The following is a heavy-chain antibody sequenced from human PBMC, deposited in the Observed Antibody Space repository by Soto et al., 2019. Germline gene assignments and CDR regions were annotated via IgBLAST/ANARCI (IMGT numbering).Heavy chain of an antibody. V-gene: IGHV2-70*01. Sequence: SGPTLVNPTHTLTLTCTFSGFSLSTSAMCVSWIRQPPGKALEWLAIIHWDDDKYYSTSLKTRLTISKDTSRNQVVLTMANMDHVDTATYYCERIRLVTGSQYYYGMDVWGLGTTVTVSS. CDR3: ERIRLVTGSQYYYGMDV. CDR2: IHWDDDK. J-gene: IGHJ6*01. D-gene: IGHD1-26*01. CDR1: GFSLSTSAMC.